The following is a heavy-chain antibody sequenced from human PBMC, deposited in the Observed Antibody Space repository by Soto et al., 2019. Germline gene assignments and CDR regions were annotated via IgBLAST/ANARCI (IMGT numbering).Heavy chain of an antibody. Sequence: EVQLVESGGGLVQPGGSLRLSCAASGFTFSNFELHWVRRAPGKGLEWGSYINTAGSTKYYAESVKGRFTISRDNARNSLFLQMNSLRAEDTAVYYCARAECSTPNCLTAYYSYGLDVWGQGTTVTVSS. V-gene: IGHV3-48*03. D-gene: IGHD2-2*01. CDR3: ARAECSTPNCLTAYYSYGLDV. CDR2: INTAGSTK. J-gene: IGHJ6*02. CDR1: GFTFSNFE.